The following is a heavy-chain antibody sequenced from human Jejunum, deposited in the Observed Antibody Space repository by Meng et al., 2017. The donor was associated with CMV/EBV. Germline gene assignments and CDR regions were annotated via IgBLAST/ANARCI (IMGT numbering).Heavy chain of an antibody. D-gene: IGHD2-2*01. Sequence: FSSYNMNWVRQAPGKGLEWVSSISSSSSYIYYADSVKGRFTISRDNAKNSLYLQMNSLRAEDTAVYYCARFAQGYCSSTSCSSRDYWGQGTLVTVSS. J-gene: IGHJ4*02. CDR1: FSSYN. CDR3: ARFAQGYCSSTSCSSRDY. CDR2: ISSSSSYI. V-gene: IGHV3-21*01.